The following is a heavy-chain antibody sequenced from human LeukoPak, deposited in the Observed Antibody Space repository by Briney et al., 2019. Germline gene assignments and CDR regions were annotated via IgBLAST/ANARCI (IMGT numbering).Heavy chain of an antibody. CDR2: ISYDGSNK. J-gene: IGHJ4*02. CDR3: AKDFRIGYSAHFDY. V-gene: IGHV3-30-3*01. Sequence: GRSLRLSCAASGFTFSSYAMHWVRQAPGKGLEWVAVISYDGSNKYYADSVKGRFSISRDNSKNTLYLQMDSLRGEDTADYYCAKDFRIGYSAHFDYWGQGALVTVSS. D-gene: IGHD2-21*01. CDR1: GFTFSSYA.